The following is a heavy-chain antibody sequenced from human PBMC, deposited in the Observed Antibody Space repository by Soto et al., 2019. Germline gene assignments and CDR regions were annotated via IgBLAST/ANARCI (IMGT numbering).Heavy chain of an antibody. CDR3: ALHYRGIQLWDYYYYGMDV. V-gene: IGHV4-31*03. CDR2: IYYSGST. CDR1: GGSISSGGYY. J-gene: IGHJ6*02. D-gene: IGHD5-18*01. Sequence: QVQLQESGPGLVKPSQTLSLTCTVSGGSISSGGYYWSWIRQHPGKGLEWIGYIYYSGSTYYNPSLKSRVTISVDTSKNQFSLKLSSVTAADTAVYYCALHYRGIQLWDYYYYGMDVWGQGTTVTVSS.